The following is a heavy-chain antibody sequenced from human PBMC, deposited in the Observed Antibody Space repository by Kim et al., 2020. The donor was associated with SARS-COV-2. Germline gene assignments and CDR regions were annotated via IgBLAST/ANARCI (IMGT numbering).Heavy chain of an antibody. CDR3: AKASGAAAPNSPFDY. J-gene: IGHJ4*02. D-gene: IGHD6-13*01. CDR2: IYSGGSST. V-gene: IGHV3-23*03. CDR1: GFTFNNYA. Sequence: GGSLRLSCAASGFTFNNYAMSWVRQAPGKGLKWVSIIYSGGSSTYYADSVKGRFTISRDNSKNTLYLQMNSLRAEDTAVYYCAKASGAAAPNSPFDYWGQGPLVAVSS.